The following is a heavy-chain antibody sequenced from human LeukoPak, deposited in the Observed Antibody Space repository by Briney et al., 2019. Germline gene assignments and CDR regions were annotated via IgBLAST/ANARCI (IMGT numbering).Heavy chain of an antibody. J-gene: IGHJ4*02. CDR1: GYTFTSYG. CDR3: ARDTSSIQLWFSGGLYYFDY. Sequence: ASVEASCKASGYTFTSYGISWVRQAPGQGLEGMGWLSAYNGNTNYAQKRQGRVTMTTDTSTSTAYMELRSLRSDDTAVYYCARDTSSIQLWFSGGLYYFDYWGQGTLVTVSS. CDR2: LSAYNGNT. V-gene: IGHV1-18*01. D-gene: IGHD5-18*01.